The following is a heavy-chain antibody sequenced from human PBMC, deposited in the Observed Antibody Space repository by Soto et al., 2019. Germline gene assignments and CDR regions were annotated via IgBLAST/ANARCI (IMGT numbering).Heavy chain of an antibody. CDR2: MEPSTGRT. CDR1: GYSFTSLD. D-gene: IGHD1-26*01. CDR3: ARGVSAGVDY. J-gene: IGHJ4*01. Sequence: ASVKVSCKASGYSFTSLDINWVRQTAGQGLEWMGWMEPSTGRTGYAQKFQGRVTMTRDTSINTAYMELTTLTSDDTAFYYCARGVSAGVDYWGHGTLVTVSS. V-gene: IGHV1-8*01.